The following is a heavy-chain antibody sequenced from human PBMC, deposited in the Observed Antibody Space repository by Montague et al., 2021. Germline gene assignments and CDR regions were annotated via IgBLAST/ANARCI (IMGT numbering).Heavy chain of an antibody. CDR2: IYYSGST. CDR1: GGSISSSSYY. V-gene: IGHV4-39*01. J-gene: IGHJ5*02. CDR3: ASLTLRPFEP. Sequence: SETLSLTCTVSGGSISSSSYYWGWIRQPPGKGPEWIGSIYYSGSTYYNPSLKSRVTISVDTSKNQYSLKLISVTAADTAVYYCASLTLRPFEPWGQGTLVTVSS. D-gene: IGHD2-15*01.